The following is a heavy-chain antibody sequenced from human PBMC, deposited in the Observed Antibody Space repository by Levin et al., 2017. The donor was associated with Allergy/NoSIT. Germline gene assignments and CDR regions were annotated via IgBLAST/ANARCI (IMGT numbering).Heavy chain of an antibody. CDR3: VSLFIAVAGTPPDY. CDR1: GFTFSSYS. J-gene: IGHJ4*02. Sequence: GESLKISCAASGFTFSSYSMNWVRQAPGKGLEWVSSISSSSSYIYYADSVKGRFTISRDNAKNSLYLQMNSLRAEDTAVYYCVSLFIAVAGTPPDYWGQGTLVTVSS. CDR2: ISSSSSYI. V-gene: IGHV3-21*01. D-gene: IGHD6-19*01.